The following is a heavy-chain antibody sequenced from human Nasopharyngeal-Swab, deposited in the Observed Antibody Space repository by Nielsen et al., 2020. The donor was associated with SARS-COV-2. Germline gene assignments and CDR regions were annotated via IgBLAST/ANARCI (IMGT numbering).Heavy chain of an antibody. CDR3: ASRYSSSSHYYYYMDV. CDR2: ISSSSSYT. V-gene: IGHV3-11*06. J-gene: IGHJ6*03. D-gene: IGHD6-6*01. Sequence: GGSLRLSCAASGFTFSDYYMSWIRQAPGKGLEWVSYISSSSSYTNYADSVKGRFTISRDNAKNSLYLQMNSLRAEDTAVYYCASRYSSSSHYYYYMDVWGKGTTVTVSS. CDR1: GFTFSDYY.